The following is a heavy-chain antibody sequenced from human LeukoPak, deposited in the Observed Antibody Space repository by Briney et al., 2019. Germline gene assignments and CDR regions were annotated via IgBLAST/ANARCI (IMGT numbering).Heavy chain of an antibody. CDR2: IYSGGST. CDR3: AKIAVAGTDVAY. CDR1: GFTVSSNY. D-gene: IGHD6-19*01. Sequence: GGSLRLSCAASGFTVSSNYMSWVRQAPGKGLEWVSVIYSGGSTYYADSVKGRFTISGDNSKNTLYLQMNSLRAEDTAVYYCAKIAVAGTDVAYWGQGTLVTVSS. J-gene: IGHJ4*02. V-gene: IGHV3-66*01.